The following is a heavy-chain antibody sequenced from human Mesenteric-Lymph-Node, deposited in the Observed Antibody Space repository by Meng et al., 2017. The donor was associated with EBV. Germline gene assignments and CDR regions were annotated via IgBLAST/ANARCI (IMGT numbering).Heavy chain of an antibody. D-gene: IGHD2-15*01. J-gene: IGHJ2*01. CDR3: ARAPPVVVAATDWYFDL. CDR2: ISSGGSSI. V-gene: IGHV3-21*01. CDR1: GFTFSTYS. Sequence: EVQLVESGGGVVKPGGSLRLSCAASGFTFSTYSMNWVRLAPGKGLEWVSSISSGGSSIYYADSVKGRFTISRDDAENSVYLQMNSLRAEDTALYYCARAPPVVVAATDWYFDLWGRGTMVTVSA.